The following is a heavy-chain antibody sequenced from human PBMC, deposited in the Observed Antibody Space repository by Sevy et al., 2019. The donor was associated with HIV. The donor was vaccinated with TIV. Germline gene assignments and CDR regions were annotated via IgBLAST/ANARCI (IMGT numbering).Heavy chain of an antibody. CDR3: ARDGGDIVATIYYFDY. Sequence: SQTLSLTCAISGDSVSSNSAAWNWIRQSPSRGLEWLGRTYSRSKWYNDYAVSVKSRITINPDTSKNQFSLQLNSVTPEDTAVYYCARDGGDIVATIYYFDYWGQGTLVTVSS. D-gene: IGHD5-12*01. J-gene: IGHJ4*02. CDR2: TYSRSKWYN. V-gene: IGHV6-1*01. CDR1: GDSVSSNSAA.